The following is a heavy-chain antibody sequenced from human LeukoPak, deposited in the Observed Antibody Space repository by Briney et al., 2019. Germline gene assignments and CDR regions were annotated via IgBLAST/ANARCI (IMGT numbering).Heavy chain of an antibody. J-gene: IGHJ4*02. Sequence: PGGSLRLSCVASGFIFSKFWMSWVRQAPGKGLEWVANIHPEGNEKYHVDSVKGRFTISRDNTKNLLHLEMDSLRVEDTAVYYCARGDDFFGDYWGQGTRVTVSS. V-gene: IGHV3-7*04. CDR1: GFIFSKFW. CDR2: IHPEGNEK. D-gene: IGHD3/OR15-3a*01. CDR3: ARGDDFFGDY.